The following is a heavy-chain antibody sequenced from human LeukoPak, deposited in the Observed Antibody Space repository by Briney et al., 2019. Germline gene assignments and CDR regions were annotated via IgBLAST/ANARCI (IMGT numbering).Heavy chain of an antibody. CDR1: GFTFSSYT. D-gene: IGHD6-6*01. J-gene: IGHJ4*02. Sequence: GGSLRLSCAASGFTFSSYTMHWVRQAPGKGLEWVAVISYDGSNKNYADSVKGRFTISRDNSKNTLYLQMNSLRAEDTAVYYCASSFSSSNYWGQGTLVTVSS. CDR3: ASSFSSSNY. CDR2: ISYDGSNK. V-gene: IGHV3-30*04.